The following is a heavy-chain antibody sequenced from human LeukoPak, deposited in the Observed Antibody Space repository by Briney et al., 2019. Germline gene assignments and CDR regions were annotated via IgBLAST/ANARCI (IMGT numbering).Heavy chain of an antibody. CDR3: ARGGEYDFWSGYSLFDY. V-gene: IGHV4-39*07. CDR1: GGSISSSSYY. Sequence: PSETLSLTCTVSGGSISSSSYYWGWIRQPPGKGLEWIGSIYYSGSTYYNPSLKSRVTISVDTSKNQFSLKLSSVTAADTAVYYCARGGEYDFWSGYSLFDYWGQGTLVTVSS. CDR2: IYYSGST. J-gene: IGHJ4*02. D-gene: IGHD3-3*01.